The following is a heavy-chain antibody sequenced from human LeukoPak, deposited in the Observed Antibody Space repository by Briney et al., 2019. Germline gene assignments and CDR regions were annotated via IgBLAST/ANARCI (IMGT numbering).Heavy chain of an antibody. D-gene: IGHD2/OR15-2a*01. V-gene: IGHV3-21*01. CDR2: IGSSSDYI. Sequence: PGGSLRLSCAASEFTFSSYNMNWVRQAPGKGLEWVSSIGSSSDYIYYADSVKGRFTISRDNAKNSLYLQMKSLRAEDTAVYYCARGKTSQNIVTRKTYNWFDPWGQGTLVTVSS. J-gene: IGHJ5*02. CDR3: ARGKTSQNIVTRKTYNWFDP. CDR1: EFTFSSYN.